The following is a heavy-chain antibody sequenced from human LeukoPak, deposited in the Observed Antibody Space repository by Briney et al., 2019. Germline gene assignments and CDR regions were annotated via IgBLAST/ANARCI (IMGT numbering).Heavy chain of an antibody. CDR1: GVSISSSTYY. CDR3: AREPELGDAFDI. V-gene: IGHV4-39*07. D-gene: IGHD7-27*01. J-gene: IGHJ3*02. Sequence: SETLSLTCTVSGVSISSSTYYWGWIRQPPGKGLYWIGTIYYSGSTYYNPSLKSRVTISVDTSKNQFFLKLNSVTAADTAIYYCAREPELGDAFDIWGQGTMVTVSS. CDR2: IYYSGST.